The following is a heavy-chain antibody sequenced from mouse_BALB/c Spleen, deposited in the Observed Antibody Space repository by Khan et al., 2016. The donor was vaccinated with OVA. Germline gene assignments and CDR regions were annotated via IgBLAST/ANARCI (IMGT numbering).Heavy chain of an antibody. CDR3: ARVYGGDFDY. J-gene: IGHJ2*01. V-gene: IGHV3-2*02. Sequence: EVQLQESGPGLVKPSQSLSLTCTVTGYSITTDYAWNWIRQFPGNKLEWMGYISYSGNTKYNPPLKSRISITRDTSKNQFFLQLKSVTTEDTARYYCARVYGGDFDYWGQGTTLTVSS. CDR1: GYSITTDYA. CDR2: ISYSGNT. D-gene: IGHD1-1*01.